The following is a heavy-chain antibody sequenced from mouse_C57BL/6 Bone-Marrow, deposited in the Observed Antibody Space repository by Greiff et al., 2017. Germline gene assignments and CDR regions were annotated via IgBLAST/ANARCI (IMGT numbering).Heavy chain of an antibody. CDR3: AADGYYEFAY. J-gene: IGHJ3*01. CDR2: IDPSDSYT. Sequence: VQLQQPGAELVMPGASVKLSCKASGYTFTSYWMHWVKQRPGQGLEWIGEIDPSDSYTNYNQKFKGKSTLTVDKSSSTAYMQLSSLTSEDSAVYYCAADGYYEFAYWGQGTLVTVSA. CDR1: GYTFTSYW. D-gene: IGHD2-3*01. V-gene: IGHV1-69*01.